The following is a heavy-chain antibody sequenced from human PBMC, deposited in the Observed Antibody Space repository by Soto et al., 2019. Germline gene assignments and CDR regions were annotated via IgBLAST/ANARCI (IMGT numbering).Heavy chain of an antibody. J-gene: IGHJ4*02. CDR2: VNWNGGST. V-gene: IGHV3-20*04. CDR3: ERGASFNFDY. CDR1: GFTFDDYG. Sequence: EVQLVESGGGVLRPGGSLRLSCAASGFTFDDYGMSWARQAPGKGLEWVSGVNWNGGSTGYEDSVKGRFTISRDNAKNSLYLQMNSLSAEDTAFYYCERGASFNFDYWGQGTLVTVSS. D-gene: IGHD1-26*01.